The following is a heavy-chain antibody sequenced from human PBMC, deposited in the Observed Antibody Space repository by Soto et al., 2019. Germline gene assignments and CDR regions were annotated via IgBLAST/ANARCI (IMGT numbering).Heavy chain of an antibody. CDR1: GFTFSSNA. J-gene: IGHJ4*02. Sequence: EVQLLESGGGLVQPGGSLRLSCAASGFTFSSNAMSWVRQGPGKGLEWVSAIGGSGTSTYYAYSVRGRFTISRDNSKNTLYLQMNSLRGEDTAVYYCAKDGRGGTWDYWGQGTLVTVSS. D-gene: IGHD2-15*01. CDR2: IGGSGTST. V-gene: IGHV3-23*01. CDR3: AKDGRGGTWDY.